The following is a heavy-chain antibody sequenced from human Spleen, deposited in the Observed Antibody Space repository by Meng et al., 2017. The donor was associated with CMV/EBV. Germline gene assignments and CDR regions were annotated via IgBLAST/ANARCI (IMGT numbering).Heavy chain of an antibody. J-gene: IGHJ4*02. CDR1: GFTFSSYW. D-gene: IGHD6-6*01. Sequence: GGSLRLSCAASGFTFSSYWMHWVRQATGKGLLWVSRINSDGSSTTYADSVKGRFTISRDNAKNTLYLQMSSLRVEDTAMYYCARDGGAYSSSPDFDYWGQGTLVTVSS. CDR2: INSDGSST. CDR3: ARDGGAYSSSPDFDY. V-gene: IGHV3-74*01.